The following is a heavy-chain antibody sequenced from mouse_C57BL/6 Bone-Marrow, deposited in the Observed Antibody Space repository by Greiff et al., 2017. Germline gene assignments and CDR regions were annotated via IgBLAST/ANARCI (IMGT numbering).Heavy chain of an antibody. V-gene: IGHV1-5*01. CDR3: TADYSKGAY. J-gene: IGHJ3*01. D-gene: IGHD2-5*01. Sequence: VQLQQSGTVLARPGASVKMSCKTSGYTFTSYWMHWVKQRPGPGLEWIGAIYPGNSDTSYNQKFKGKANLTAVTSASTAYMELSSLTKEDSSVYYCTADYSKGAYWGQGTLVTVSA. CDR1: GYTFTSYW. CDR2: IYPGNSDT.